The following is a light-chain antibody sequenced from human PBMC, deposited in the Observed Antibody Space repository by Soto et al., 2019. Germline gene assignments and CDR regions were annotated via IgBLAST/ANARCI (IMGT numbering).Light chain of an antibody. V-gene: IGLV1-40*01. CDR2: GNS. J-gene: IGLJ1*01. CDR1: SSNIGAGYD. CDR3: QSYDSRLTGSV. Sequence: QSVLTQPPSVSGAPGQRVTISCTGSSSNIGAGYDVHWYQQLPGTAPKLLIYGNSNRPSGVPDRFSGSKSGTSASLAITGLQAEDDADYCCQSYDSRLTGSVFGTAT.